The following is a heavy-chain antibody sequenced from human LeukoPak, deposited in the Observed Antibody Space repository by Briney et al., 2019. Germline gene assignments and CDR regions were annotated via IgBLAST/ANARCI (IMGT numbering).Heavy chain of an antibody. V-gene: IGHV3-74*01. CDR3: ARDGSAYNFDY. D-gene: IGHD5-24*01. CDR1: GFTFSPSW. Sequence: GGSLRLSCAASGFTFSPSWMHWVRQAPGKGLEWVSRINNDGSYINYADSVKGRFTISRDNAKNTLNLQMNSLRAEDTAVYFCARDGSAYNFDYWGQGVLDTVSS. CDR2: INNDGSYI. J-gene: IGHJ4*02.